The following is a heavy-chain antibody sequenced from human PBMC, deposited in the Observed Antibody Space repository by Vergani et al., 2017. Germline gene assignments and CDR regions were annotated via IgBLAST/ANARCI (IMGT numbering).Heavy chain of an antibody. CDR3: AGYGVVGATDYYYYCMDG. Sequence: QVQLVQSGAEVKKPGASVKVSCKASGYTFTSYGISWVRQAPGQGLEWMGWISAYNGNTNYAQKLQGRVTMTTDTTTSTAYMELRSLRSDDTAVYYCAGYGVVGATDYYYYCMDGWGKGTTVTVSS. CDR2: ISAYNGNT. CDR1: GYTFTSYG. J-gene: IGHJ6*03. V-gene: IGHV1-18*01. D-gene: IGHD1-26*01.